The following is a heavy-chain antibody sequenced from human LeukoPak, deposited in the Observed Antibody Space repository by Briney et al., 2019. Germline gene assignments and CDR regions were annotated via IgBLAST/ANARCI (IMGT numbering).Heavy chain of an antibody. CDR3: ARGVFDGDLLTGYWYFDL. CDR2: IWYDGSNK. J-gene: IGHJ2*01. V-gene: IGHV3-33*01. Sequence: PGGSLRLSCAASGFTFSSYGFHWVRQAPGKGLEWVSVIWYDGSNKYYADSVKGRFTISRDNSKNTVYLQMNSLRAEDTAVYYCARGVFDGDLLTGYWYFDLWGRGTLVTVSS. D-gene: IGHD1-20*01. CDR1: GFTFSSYG.